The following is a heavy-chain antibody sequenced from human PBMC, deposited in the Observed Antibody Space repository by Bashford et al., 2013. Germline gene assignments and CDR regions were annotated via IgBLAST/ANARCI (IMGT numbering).Heavy chain of an antibody. D-gene: IGHD6-6*01. V-gene: IGHV5-51*01. Sequence: GESLKISCQGSGYTFTSYWIGWVRQMPGKGLEWMGIIYPGDSDTKYSPSFQGQVTISADKSISIVYLQWSSLKASDTAMYYCARHPIVARPYYFDYWGQGTLVTVSS. CDR3: ARHPIVARPYYFDY. CDR1: GYTFTSYW. J-gene: IGHJ4*02. CDR2: IYPGDSDT.